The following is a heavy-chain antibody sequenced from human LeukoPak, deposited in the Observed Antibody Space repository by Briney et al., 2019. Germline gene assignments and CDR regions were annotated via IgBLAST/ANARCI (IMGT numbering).Heavy chain of an antibody. CDR2: MNPNSGNT. D-gene: IGHD6-19*01. CDR1: GYTFPSYV. Sequence: VASVKVSCKASGYTFPSYVINWVRQATGQGLEWVGWMNPNSGNTGYAQKFQGWVTMTRDTSISTAYMELSRLRSDDTAVYYCARGIAVAGRAGFDYWGQGTLVTVSS. J-gene: IGHJ4*02. V-gene: IGHV1-8*01. CDR3: ARGIAVAGRAGFDY.